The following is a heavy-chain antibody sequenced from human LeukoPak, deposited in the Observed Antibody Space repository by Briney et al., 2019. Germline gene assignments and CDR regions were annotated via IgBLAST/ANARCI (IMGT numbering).Heavy chain of an antibody. Sequence: SETLSLTCTVSGYSISSGYYWGWIRQPPGKGLEWIGSIYHSGSTNYNPSLKSRVTISVDTSKNQFSLKLSSVTAADTAVYYCARGDRAYYYDSSGPMGFDPWGQGTLVTVSS. V-gene: IGHV4-38-2*02. CDR3: ARGDRAYYYDSSGPMGFDP. CDR1: GYSISSGYY. J-gene: IGHJ5*02. D-gene: IGHD3-22*01. CDR2: IYHSGST.